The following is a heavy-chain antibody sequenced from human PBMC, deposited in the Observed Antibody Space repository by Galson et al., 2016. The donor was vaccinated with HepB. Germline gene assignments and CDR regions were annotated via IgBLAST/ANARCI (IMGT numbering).Heavy chain of an antibody. D-gene: IGHD1/OR15-1a*01. CDR1: GYTFSGYY. Sequence: SVKVSCKASGYTFSGYYLHWVRPAPGQGLEWMGGINPNSGGTNYAQKFQGRVIMTTDTSISTAYMELRRLRSDDTAVYYCARVIRTRPGDYWGQGTLVTVSS. CDR2: INPNSGGT. CDR3: ARVIRTRPGDY. J-gene: IGHJ4*02. V-gene: IGHV1-2*02.